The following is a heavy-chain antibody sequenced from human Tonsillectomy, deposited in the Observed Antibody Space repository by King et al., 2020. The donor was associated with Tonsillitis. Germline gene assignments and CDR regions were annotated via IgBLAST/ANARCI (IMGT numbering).Heavy chain of an antibody. Sequence: VQLVESGGALVRPGGSRDPPVPPPGSPSSISGMHWFGKPPGKGRVWVSHINPEGSTTAYADSVKGRFTISRDNAKNTLYLQVNSLRAEDTAVYYCTRSSPWSGSWQYFFNYWGQGTLVTVSS. D-gene: IGHD6-13*01. V-gene: IGHV3-74*01. CDR2: INPEGSTT. CDR3: TRSSPWSGSWQYFFNY. CDR1: GSPSSISG. J-gene: IGHJ4*02.